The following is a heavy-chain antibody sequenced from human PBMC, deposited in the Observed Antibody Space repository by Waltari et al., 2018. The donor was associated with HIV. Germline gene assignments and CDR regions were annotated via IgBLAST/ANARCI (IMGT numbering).Heavy chain of an antibody. D-gene: IGHD3-10*01. CDR1: GFTFSYYG. CDR3: ARVMRFGEIFSSYGYYGMDV. Sequence: QVQLVESGGGVAQSGRSLRLSCAASGFTFSYYGMHWVRQAPGKGLERVAVMWHDGSNEYYADSVKGRFTISRDNSRNILDLQMRNLRVEDTAVYYCARVMRFGEIFSSYGYYGMDVWGQGTTVSVPS. V-gene: IGHV3-33*01. J-gene: IGHJ6*02. CDR2: MWHDGSNE.